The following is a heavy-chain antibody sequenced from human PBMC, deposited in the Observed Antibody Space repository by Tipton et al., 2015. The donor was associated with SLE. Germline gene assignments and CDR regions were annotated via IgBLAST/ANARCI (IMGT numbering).Heavy chain of an antibody. V-gene: IGHV1-69*05. D-gene: IGHD1-20*01. CDR1: GGTFRNYG. CDR3: TRTLYNRYDAPYYYYNMDV. CDR2: IIPMYGSG. Sequence: QLVQSGAEVKKPGSSVRVSCQASGGTFRNYGISWVRQAPGQGLEWVGGIIPMYGSGHSAQKFQGRVTITTDESTSTSFMDVSSLRSEDTAIYYCTRTLYNRYDAPYYYYNMDVWGEGTTVTVSS. J-gene: IGHJ6*03.